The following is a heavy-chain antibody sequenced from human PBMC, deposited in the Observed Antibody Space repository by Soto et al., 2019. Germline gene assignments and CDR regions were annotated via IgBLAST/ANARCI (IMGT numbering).Heavy chain of an antibody. J-gene: IGHJ5*02. CDR1: GGSISSGGYS. Sequence: PSETLSLTCAVSGGSISSGGYSWSWIRQPPGKGLEWIGYIYHSGSTYYNPSLKSRVTISVDRSKNQFSLKLSSVTAADTAVYFCARTGKFYYYDMSGLPFDPWGPGVLVTV. CDR3: ARTGKFYYYDMSGLPFDP. V-gene: IGHV4-30-2*01. D-gene: IGHD3-22*01. CDR2: IYHSGST.